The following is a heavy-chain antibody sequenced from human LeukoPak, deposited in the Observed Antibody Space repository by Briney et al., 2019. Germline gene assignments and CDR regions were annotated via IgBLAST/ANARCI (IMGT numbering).Heavy chain of an antibody. CDR3: ARVGGLGYCSSTSCYYGMDV. CDR1: GYTFTGYY. CDR2: INPNSGNT. V-gene: IGHV1-8*02. Sequence: ASVKVSCKASGYTFTGYYMHWVRQAPGQGLEWMGWINPNSGNTGYAQKFQGRVTMTRNTSISTAYMELSSLRSEDTAVYYCARVGGLGYCSSTSCYYGMDVWGQGTTVTVSS. J-gene: IGHJ6*02. D-gene: IGHD2-2*01.